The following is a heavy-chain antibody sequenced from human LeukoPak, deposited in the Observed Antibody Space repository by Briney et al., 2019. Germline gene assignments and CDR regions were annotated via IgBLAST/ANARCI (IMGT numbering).Heavy chain of an antibody. CDR3: ARVGYSYGYDFDY. CDR1: GYTFTGYY. Sequence: GASVKVSCKASGYTFTGYYMHWVRQAPGQGLEWMGWINPNSGGTNYAQKFQGRVTMTRDTSISTAYMELSRLRSDDTAVYYCARVGYSYGYDFDYWGQGTLVTVSS. CDR2: INPNSGGT. V-gene: IGHV1-2*02. J-gene: IGHJ4*02. D-gene: IGHD5-18*01.